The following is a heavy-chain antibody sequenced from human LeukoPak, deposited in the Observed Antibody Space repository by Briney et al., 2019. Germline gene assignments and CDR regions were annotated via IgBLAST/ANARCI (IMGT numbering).Heavy chain of an antibody. D-gene: IGHD6-19*01. CDR1: GYTFTSYD. CDR3: ARDLTRGSSALGY. CDR2: MNPNSGNT. Sequence: ASVTVSCKASGYTFTSYDINWVRQAPGQGLEWMGWMNPNSGNTGYAQKLQGRVTMTRNTSISTAYMELSSLRSEDTAVYYCARDLTRGSSALGYWGQGTLVTVSS. J-gene: IGHJ4*02. V-gene: IGHV1-8*01.